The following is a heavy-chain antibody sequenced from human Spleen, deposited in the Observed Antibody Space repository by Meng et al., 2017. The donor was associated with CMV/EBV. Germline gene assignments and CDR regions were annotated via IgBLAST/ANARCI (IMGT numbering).Heavy chain of an antibody. CDR1: GFTFSSYA. Sequence: GGPLRLSCAASGFTFSSYAMHWVRQAPGKGLEWVAVISYDGIEKYYADSVRGRFTISRDNSKNTLYLQMNSLRAEDTAVYYCAYLPYSSSWDYWGQGILVTVSS. V-gene: IGHV3-30*04. J-gene: IGHJ4*02. CDR3: AYLPYSSSWDY. CDR2: ISYDGIEK. D-gene: IGHD6-13*01.